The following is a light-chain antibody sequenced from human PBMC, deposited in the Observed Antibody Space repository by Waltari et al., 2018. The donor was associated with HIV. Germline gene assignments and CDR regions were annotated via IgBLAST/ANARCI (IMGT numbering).Light chain of an antibody. CDR3: QQYSTFPGT. CDR2: KAS. Sequence: EIKMTQTPSALSASVGDRVTITCRASQTISDWLAWYQQRPGKAPKLLIFKASGLESGVPSRFSGSLSGTEFTRTISSLQPDDLATYYCQQYSTFPGTFGQGTKVEI. CDR1: QTISDW. V-gene: IGKV1-5*03. J-gene: IGKJ1*01.